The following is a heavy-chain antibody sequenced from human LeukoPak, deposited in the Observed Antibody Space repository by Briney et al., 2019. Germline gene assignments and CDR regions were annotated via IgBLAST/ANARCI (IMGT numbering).Heavy chain of an antibody. J-gene: IGHJ4*02. CDR2: INPSGGST. CDR3: ARPFYDSSAHYVWYFDY. CDR1: GYTFTSYY. V-gene: IGHV1-46*03. D-gene: IGHD3-22*01. Sequence: ASVKVSCKASGYTFTSYYMHWVRQAPGQGLEWMGIINPSGGSTSYAQKFQGRVTMTRDTSTSTVYMELSSLRSEVTAVYYCARPFYDSSAHYVWYFDYWGQGTLVTVSS.